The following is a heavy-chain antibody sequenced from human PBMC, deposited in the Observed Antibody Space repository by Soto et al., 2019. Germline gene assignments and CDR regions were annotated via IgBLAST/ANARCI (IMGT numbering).Heavy chain of an antibody. J-gene: IGHJ5*02. CDR2: ISGSGGST. Sequence: GESLKISCASSGFTFSSYAMSWVRQAPGKGLEWVSAISGSGGSTYYADSVKGRFTISRDNSKNTPYLQMNSLRAEDTAVYYCAKRAETSNWFDPWGQGTLVTVS. V-gene: IGHV3-23*01. CDR3: AKRAETSNWFDP. CDR1: GFTFSSYA.